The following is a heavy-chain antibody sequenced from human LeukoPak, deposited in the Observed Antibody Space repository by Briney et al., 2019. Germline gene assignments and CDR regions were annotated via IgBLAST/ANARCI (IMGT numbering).Heavy chain of an antibody. Sequence: PGGSLRLSCAASGFTFSDYYMSWIRQAPGKGLEWVSYISSSGSTIYYADSVKGRFTISRDNAKNSLYLQMNSLRAEDTAVYYRAREDTYCSSTSCYGRWFDPWGQGTLVTVSS. D-gene: IGHD2-2*01. V-gene: IGHV3-11*04. CDR1: GFTFSDYY. CDR2: ISSSGSTI. CDR3: AREDTYCSSTSCYGRWFDP. J-gene: IGHJ5*02.